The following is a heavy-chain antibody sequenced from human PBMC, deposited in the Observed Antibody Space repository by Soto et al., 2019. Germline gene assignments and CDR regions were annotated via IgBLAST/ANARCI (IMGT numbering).Heavy chain of an antibody. CDR1: GFTFYKAF. CDR2: IGGNTESGTT. Sequence: DVLLVESGGGLVEPGGSLRLSCAASGFTFYKAFLSWVRQAPGKGLEWVGQIGGNTESGTTKYPAPVRGRFTISRDDSRNTMYLQMNSLKIEDIGVYYCPVSGGGSGSNHWFDPGGEGSQVIVSS. J-gene: IGHJ5*02. D-gene: IGHD1-26*01. V-gene: IGHV3-15*04. CDR3: PVSGGGSGSNHWFDP.